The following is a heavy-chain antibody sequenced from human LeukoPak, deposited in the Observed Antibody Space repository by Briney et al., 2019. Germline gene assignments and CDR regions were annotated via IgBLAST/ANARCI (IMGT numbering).Heavy chain of an antibody. CDR3: SRNYYGHPGGFFDY. Sequence: SGGSLRLSCTASGFTFGDYAMSWVRQAPGKGLEWVGFIRSKAYGGTTEYAASVKGRLTISRDDSKSIAYLQMNSLKTEDTALYYGSRNYYGHPGGFFDYWAQETLVTVSS. CDR2: IRSKAYGGTT. D-gene: IGHD3-10*01. J-gene: IGHJ4*02. CDR1: GFTFGDYA. V-gene: IGHV3-49*04.